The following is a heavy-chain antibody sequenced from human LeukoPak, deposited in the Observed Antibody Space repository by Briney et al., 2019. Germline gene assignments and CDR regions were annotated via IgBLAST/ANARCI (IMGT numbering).Heavy chain of an antibody. V-gene: IGHV1-18*01. D-gene: IGHD6-19*01. J-gene: IGHJ4*02. Sequence: ASVKVSRKASGYTFTSYGISWVRQAPGQGLEWMGWISAYNGNTNYAQKLQGRVTMTTDTSTSTAYMDLRSLRSDDTAVYYCARQGGSSGWWGYYFDYWGQGTLVTVSS. CDR1: GYTFTSYG. CDR2: ISAYNGNT. CDR3: ARQGGSSGWWGYYFDY.